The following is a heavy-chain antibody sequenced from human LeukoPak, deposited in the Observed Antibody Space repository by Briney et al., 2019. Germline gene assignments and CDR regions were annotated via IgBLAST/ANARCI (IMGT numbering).Heavy chain of an antibody. CDR3: ARSGSYSPFDY. CDR1: GFSLSTTDMR. D-gene: IGHD1-26*01. CDR2: IDWDDDK. V-gene: IGHV2-70*04. J-gene: IGHJ4*02. Sequence: SGPTLANPTQTLTLTCTFSGFSLSTTDMRVSWIRQPPGKALEWLARIDWDDDKFYSPSLKTRLTISKDTSKNQVVLTMTNMDPVDTATYYCARSGSYSPFDYWAQGTLVIVSS.